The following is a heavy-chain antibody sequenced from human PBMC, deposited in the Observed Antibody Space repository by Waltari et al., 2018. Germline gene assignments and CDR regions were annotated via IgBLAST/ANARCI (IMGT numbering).Heavy chain of an antibody. Sequence: QVQLHESGPGLVRPSETLSLTCIVPGGSISTSYWSWIRQAAGKGLEWIGRVDSSGSTDYNPSLKSRVTVSVDTSRDQLSLRLTSVTAADTALYYCARGGDSSGFNYISFGAFDIWGQGTLVTVSS. CDR2: VDSSGST. V-gene: IGHV4-4*07. CDR1: GGSISTSY. J-gene: IGHJ3*02. D-gene: IGHD6-19*01. CDR3: ARGGDSSGFNYISFGAFDI.